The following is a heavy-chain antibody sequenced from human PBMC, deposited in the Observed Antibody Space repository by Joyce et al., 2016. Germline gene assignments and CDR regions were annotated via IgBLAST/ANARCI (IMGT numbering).Heavy chain of an antibody. V-gene: IGHV5-10-1*03. D-gene: IGHD1-1*01. CDR1: GYSVSKYW. CDR2: IDPDDSYT. Sequence: EVQLVQSGSEVKKPGESLRISCKGSGYSVSKYWITWVRQMPGKGLEWMGRIDPDDSYTKYSPSFHGHVTISADKSTSTAYLQWSSLKASDTAIYYCAGQNENEEAGYWGQGTLVTVSS. CDR3: AGQNENEEAGY. J-gene: IGHJ4*02.